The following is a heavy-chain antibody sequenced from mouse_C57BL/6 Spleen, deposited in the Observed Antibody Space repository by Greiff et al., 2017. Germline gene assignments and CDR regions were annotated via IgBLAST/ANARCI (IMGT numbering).Heavy chain of an antibody. J-gene: IGHJ2*01. D-gene: IGHD1-1*01. CDR1: GYTFTSYW. CDR2: IYPGSGST. V-gene: IGHV1-55*01. Sequence: QVQLQQPGAELVKPGASVKMSCKASGYTFTSYWITWVKQRPGQGLEWIGDIYPGSGSTNYNEKFKSKATLTVDTSSSTAYMQLSSLTSEDSAVYYCARRDYGSSYEILYFDYWGQGTTLTVSS. CDR3: ARRDYGSSYEILYFDY.